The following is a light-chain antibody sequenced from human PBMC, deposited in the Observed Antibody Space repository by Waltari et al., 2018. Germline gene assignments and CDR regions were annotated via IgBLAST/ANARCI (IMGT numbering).Light chain of an antibody. CDR1: QSISNW. CDR2: KAS. Sequence: DIQMTQSPSTLSASVGDRVTITCRASQSISNWLAWYQQKPGKAPKLLSYKASTLESGVPSRFRGSGSGTEFTLTISSLQPDDFATYYCQQYNSYSLLTFGGGTKVEIK. V-gene: IGKV1-5*03. J-gene: IGKJ4*01. CDR3: QQYNSYSLLT.